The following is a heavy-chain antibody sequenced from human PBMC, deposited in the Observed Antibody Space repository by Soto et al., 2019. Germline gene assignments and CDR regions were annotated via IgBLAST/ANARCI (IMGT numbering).Heavy chain of an antibody. J-gene: IGHJ6*02. CDR3: AKDVRQLLPECYYGMDV. V-gene: IGHV3-23*01. Sequence: EVFLLESGGGLEQPGGSLRLSCAASGFTFSSYAMTWVRQAPGKGLEWVSSISGYGGRTYYANSVKGRFTISRDNTKNTLHLQVSSLRAEDTAVYYCAKDVRQLLPECYYGMDVWGQGTTVTVSS. D-gene: IGHD1-7*01. CDR1: GFTFSSYA. CDR2: ISGYGGRT.